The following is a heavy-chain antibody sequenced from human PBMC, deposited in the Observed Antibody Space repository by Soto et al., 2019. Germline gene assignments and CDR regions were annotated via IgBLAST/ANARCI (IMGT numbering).Heavy chain of an antibody. CDR3: AKYFDD. CDR1: GFTFSSYA. J-gene: IGHJ4*02. Sequence: EVQLVESGGGLVQPGGSLRLSCSGSGFTFSSYALHWVRQALGKALEYVSTITSNGESTYYADSVKGRFTISRDTSKNTLYLQMSSLRPEDTAVYYCAKYFDDWGQGTLVTVSS. CDR2: ITSNGEST. V-gene: IGHV3-64D*06.